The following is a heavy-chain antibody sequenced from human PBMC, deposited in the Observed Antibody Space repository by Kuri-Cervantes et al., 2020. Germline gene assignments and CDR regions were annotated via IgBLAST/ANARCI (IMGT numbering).Heavy chain of an antibody. J-gene: IGHJ4*02. CDR3: ARTQPNRQRFDY. CDR1: GYSISSGYY. D-gene: IGHD1-1*01. V-gene: IGHV4-61*01. CDR2: IYNSGST. Sequence: SETLSLTCAVSGYSISSGYYWSWIRQPPGKGLEWIGYIYNSGSTNYNPSLKSRVTISVDTSKNQFSLKLNSVTAADTAVYYCARTQPNRQRFDYWGQGTLVTVSS.